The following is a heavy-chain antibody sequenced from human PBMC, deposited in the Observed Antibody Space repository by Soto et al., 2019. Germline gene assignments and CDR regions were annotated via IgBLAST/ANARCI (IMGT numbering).Heavy chain of an antibody. D-gene: IGHD2-2*01. Sequence: ASVKVSCKASGYTFTSYGISWVRQAPGQGLEWMGWISAYNGNTNYAQKLQGRVTMTTDTSTSTAYMELRSLRSDDTAVYYCARDPYCSSTSCYQREPPLGYWGQGTLVTVSS. CDR3: ARDPYCSSTSCYQREPPLGY. V-gene: IGHV1-18*04. CDR1: GYTFTSYG. J-gene: IGHJ4*02. CDR2: ISAYNGNT.